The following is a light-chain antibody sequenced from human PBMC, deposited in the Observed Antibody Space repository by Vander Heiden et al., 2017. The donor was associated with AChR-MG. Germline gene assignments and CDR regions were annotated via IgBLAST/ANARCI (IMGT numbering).Light chain of an antibody. V-gene: IGLV1-44*01. CDR2: SNN. Sequence: QSVLTQPPSVSGTPGQRVTISCSGSSSNIGSNTVNWYQQRPGTAPKLLIYSNNQRPSGVPDRFSGSKSGTSASLAISGLQSEDEADYYCAAWDDSLNGVVFGGGTKLTVL. CDR1: SSNIGSNT. J-gene: IGLJ2*01. CDR3: AAWDDSLNGVV.